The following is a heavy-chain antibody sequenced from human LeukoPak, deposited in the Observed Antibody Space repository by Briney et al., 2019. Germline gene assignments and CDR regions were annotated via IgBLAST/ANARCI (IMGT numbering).Heavy chain of an antibody. V-gene: IGHV3-43*02. J-gene: IGHJ3*02. CDR1: GFTFDDYV. CDR3: VKVWQPGRSYAFDI. D-gene: IGHD1-26*01. CDR2: ISGDGGST. Sequence: GGSLRLSCAASGFTFDDYVMHSVRQAPGKGLEWVSLISGDGGSTYYADSVKGRFTISRDNSKNSLYLQMNSLRTEDTALYYCVKVWQPGRSYAFDIWGQGTMVTVSS.